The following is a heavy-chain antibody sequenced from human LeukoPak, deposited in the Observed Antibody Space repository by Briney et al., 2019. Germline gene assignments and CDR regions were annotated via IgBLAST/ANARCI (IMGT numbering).Heavy chain of an antibody. Sequence: ASVKVSCKASGFTFNIYFLHWVRQAPGQGLEYMGRINPNNGDTNYAQKFQGRVTMTRDTATDTAYLELSRLTSGDTAAYYCTRTHIPYCAGKSCYSFDPWGQGTLVTVSS. CDR1: GFTFNIYF. D-gene: IGHD2-21*01. CDR3: TRTHIPYCAGKSCYSFDP. CDR2: INPNNGDT. V-gene: IGHV1-2*06. J-gene: IGHJ5*02.